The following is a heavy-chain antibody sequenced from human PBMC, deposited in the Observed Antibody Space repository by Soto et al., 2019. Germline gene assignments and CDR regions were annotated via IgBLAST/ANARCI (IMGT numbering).Heavy chain of an antibody. CDR2: IYYSGST. D-gene: IGHD6-19*01. V-gene: IGHV4-61*01. J-gene: IGHJ4*02. CDR1: GGSVSSGSYY. CDR3: ARSGDHYSSGRYADYFDD. Sequence: SETLSLTCTVSGGSVSSGSYYWSWIRQPPGKGLEWIGYIYYSGSTNYNPSLKSRVTISVDTSKNQFSLKLSSVTAADTAVYYCARSGDHYSSGRYADYFDDWGQGTLVTVSS.